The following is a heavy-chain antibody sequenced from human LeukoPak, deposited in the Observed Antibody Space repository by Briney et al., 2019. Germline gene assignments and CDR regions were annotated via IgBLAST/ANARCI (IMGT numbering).Heavy chain of an antibody. CDR1: GASISSHY. CDR2: VFYSGTT. J-gene: IGHJ3*02. CDR3: ARHVGFFDAFDI. D-gene: IGHD3-3*01. Sequence: PSETLSPTCTVSGASISSHYWTWIRQSPGKRLEWIGYVFYSGTTSYSPSLNSRVTISIDTSKNQFSLKLSSVTAADTAVYFCARHVGFFDAFDIWGQGTMVTVSS. V-gene: IGHV4-59*08.